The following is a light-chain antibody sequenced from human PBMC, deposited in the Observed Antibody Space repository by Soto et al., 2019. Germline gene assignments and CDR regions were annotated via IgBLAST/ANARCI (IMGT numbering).Light chain of an antibody. CDR2: EVS. CDR3: SSYTSTSTYVV. CDR1: SSDVGGYDY. J-gene: IGLJ2*01. V-gene: IGLV2-14*01. Sequence: QSALTQPASVSGSPGQSITISCTGTSSDVGGYDYVSWYQQHPGKVPKLMIYEVSYRPSGVSDRFSGSKSGNTASLTISGLQAEDEADYYCSSYTSTSTYVVFGGGTKLTVL.